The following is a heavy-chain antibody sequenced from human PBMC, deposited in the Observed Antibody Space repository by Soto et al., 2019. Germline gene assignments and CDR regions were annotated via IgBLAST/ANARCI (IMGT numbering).Heavy chain of an antibody. CDR2: ISYDGSNK. J-gene: IGHJ6*02. D-gene: IGHD3-16*01. CDR3: AKDRTPFWWIDVFYAMDV. Sequence: VQLVESGGGVVQPGRSLRLSCAASGFTFSSYGMHWVRQAPGKGLEWVAVISYDGSNKYYADSVKGRFTISRDNSKNTLYLQMNSLRAEDTAVFYCAKDRTPFWWIDVFYAMDVWGQGTTVTVSS. V-gene: IGHV3-30*18. CDR1: GFTFSSYG.